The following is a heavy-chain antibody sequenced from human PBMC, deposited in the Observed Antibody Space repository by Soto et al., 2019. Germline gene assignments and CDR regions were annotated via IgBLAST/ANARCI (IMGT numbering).Heavy chain of an antibody. V-gene: IGHV4-39*01. Sequence: SETLSLTCTVSGGSISSSSYYWGWIRQPPGKGLEWIGSIYYSGSTYYNPSLKSRVTISVDTSKNQFSLKLSSVTAADTAVYYCARLGGIAARPVDYWGQGTLVTVSS. D-gene: IGHD6-6*01. CDR2: IYYSGST. CDR3: ARLGGIAARPVDY. J-gene: IGHJ4*02. CDR1: GGSISSSSYY.